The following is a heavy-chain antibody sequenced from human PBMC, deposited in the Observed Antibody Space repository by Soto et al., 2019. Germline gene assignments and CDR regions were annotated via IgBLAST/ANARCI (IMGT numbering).Heavy chain of an antibody. V-gene: IGHV3-72*01. CDR1: GFTFSDHD. J-gene: IGHJ1*01. D-gene: IGHD4-17*01. Sequence: EVQLVESGGGLVQPGGSLRLSCAASGFTFSDHDMDWVRQAPGKGLEWVGRIRNRANSYTTEYAASVKGRFTISRDGSKNSLSLQMNSLKTEDTAVYYCASTYGDFRDFQNWGQGTLVTVSS. CDR3: ASTYGDFRDFQN. CDR2: IRNRANSYTT.